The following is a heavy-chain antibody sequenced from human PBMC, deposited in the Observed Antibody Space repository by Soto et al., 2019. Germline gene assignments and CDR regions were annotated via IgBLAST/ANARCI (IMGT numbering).Heavy chain of an antibody. CDR2: ISSSSSTI. CDR3: AINSLLGDYAPELSFDY. J-gene: IGHJ4*02. Sequence: GGSLRLSCAASGFTFSSYSMNWVRQAPGKGLEWVSYISSSSSTIYYADSVKGRFTISRDNAKNSLYLQMNSLRAEDTAVYYCAINSLLGDYAPELSFDYWGQGTLVTVSS. CDR1: GFTFSSYS. V-gene: IGHV3-48*01. D-gene: IGHD4-17*01.